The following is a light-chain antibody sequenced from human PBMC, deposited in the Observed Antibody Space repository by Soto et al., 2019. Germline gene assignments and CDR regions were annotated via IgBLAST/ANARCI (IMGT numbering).Light chain of an antibody. V-gene: IGLV2-14*01. J-gene: IGLJ2*01. CDR3: SSYTTTSTII. CDR2: QVS. Sequence: QSVLTQPASVSGSPGQSITISCTGTSSDVGGYNYVSWYQQHPGKPPKLLISQVSDRPSGVSNRFSGSKSGSTASLTISGLQAEDEADYYCSSYTTTSTIIFGGGTQLTVL. CDR1: SSDVGGYNY.